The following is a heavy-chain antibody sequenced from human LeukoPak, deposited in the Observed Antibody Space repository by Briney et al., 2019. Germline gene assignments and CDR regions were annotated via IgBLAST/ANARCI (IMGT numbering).Heavy chain of an antibody. J-gene: IGHJ3*02. V-gene: IGHV1-18*01. CDR2: ISAYNGNT. Sequence: ASVKVSCKASGYTFTSYGISWVRQAPGQGLEWMGWISAYNGNTSYAQKLQGRVTMTTDTSTSTAYMELRSLRSDDTAVYYCARDTAMAPLADAFDIWGQGTMVTVSS. CDR3: ARDTAMAPLADAFDI. D-gene: IGHD5-18*01. CDR1: GYTFTSYG.